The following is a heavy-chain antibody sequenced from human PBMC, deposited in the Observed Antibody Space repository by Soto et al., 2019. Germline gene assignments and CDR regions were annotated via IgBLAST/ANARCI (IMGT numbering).Heavy chain of an antibody. CDR2: ISIYNGNI. D-gene: IGHD2-21*01. J-gene: IGHJ6*02. Sequence: QVQLVQSGAEVKKPGASVKVSCKASGYTFTSYGISWVRQAPGQGLEWMGWISIYNGNINYAQKLQGRVTMTTDTATSTAYMELRSLRSDDTAVYYCAIVPGVNYYYGMDVWGQGTTVTVSS. CDR1: GYTFTSYG. CDR3: AIVPGVNYYYGMDV. V-gene: IGHV1-18*04.